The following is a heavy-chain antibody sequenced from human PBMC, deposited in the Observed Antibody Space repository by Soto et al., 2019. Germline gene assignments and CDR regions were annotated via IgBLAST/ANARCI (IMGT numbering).Heavy chain of an antibody. Sequence: ASVKVSCKASGYTFTGYSMHWVRQAPGQGLEWMGWINPNSGGTNYAQKFQGRVTMTRDTSISTAYMELSRLRSDDTAVYYCARYEYYDFWSGYFYWGQGTLVTVSS. CDR3: ARYEYYDFWSGYFY. CDR2: INPNSGGT. V-gene: IGHV1-2*02. CDR1: GYTFTGYS. J-gene: IGHJ4*02. D-gene: IGHD3-3*01.